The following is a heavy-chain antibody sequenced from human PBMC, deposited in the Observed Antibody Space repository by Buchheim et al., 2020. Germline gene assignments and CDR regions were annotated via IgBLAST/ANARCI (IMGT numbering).Heavy chain of an antibody. J-gene: IGHJ4*02. Sequence: QVQLVESGGGLVKPGGSLRLSCAASGFTFSDYYMSWIRQAPGKGLEWVSYISSSSSYTNYADSVKGRFTISRDNAKNSLYLQMNSLRAEDTAVYYCAREEVRRYCSSTSCYNFTGTTGDFDYWGQGTL. D-gene: IGHD2-2*02. CDR1: GFTFSDYY. CDR3: AREEVRRYCSSTSCYNFTGTTGDFDY. CDR2: ISSSSSYT. V-gene: IGHV3-11*06.